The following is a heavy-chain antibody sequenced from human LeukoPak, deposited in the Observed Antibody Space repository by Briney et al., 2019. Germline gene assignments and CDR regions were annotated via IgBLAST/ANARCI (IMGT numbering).Heavy chain of an antibody. CDR1: GFSFSSYS. V-gene: IGHV3-21*01. Sequence: NLGGSLRLSCAASGFSFSSYSMNWVRQAPGKGLEWVSSISSSTSYIYYADSVKGRFTISRDNAKNSLYLQMNSLRAEDTAVYYCASRGGFDYWGQGTLVTVSP. D-gene: IGHD5-12*01. J-gene: IGHJ4*02. CDR2: ISSSTSYI. CDR3: ASRGGFDY.